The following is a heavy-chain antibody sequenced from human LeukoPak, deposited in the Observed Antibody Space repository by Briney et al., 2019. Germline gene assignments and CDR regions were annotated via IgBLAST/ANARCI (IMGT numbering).Heavy chain of an antibody. D-gene: IGHD2-15*01. CDR2: TYYRSKWSN. CDR3: ARQLLGYVDY. Sequence: SQTLSLTCAISGDSVSNKDAAWNWIRQSPSRGLEWLGRTYYRSKWSNDYAVSVKSRISVNQDTSKNQFSLQLRSGTPDDTAGYYCARQLLGYVDYWGQGSRVTVCS. V-gene: IGHV6-1*01. CDR1: GDSVSNKDAA. J-gene: IGHJ4*02.